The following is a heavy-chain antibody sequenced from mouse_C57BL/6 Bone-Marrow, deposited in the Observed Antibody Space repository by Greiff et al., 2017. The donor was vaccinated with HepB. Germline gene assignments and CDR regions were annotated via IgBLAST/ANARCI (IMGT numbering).Heavy chain of an antibody. CDR3: AREGRGYYFDY. CDR1: GYSITSGYY. CDR2: ISYDGSN. V-gene: IGHV3-6*01. Sequence: DVKLVESGPGLVKPSQSLSLTCSVTGYSITSGYYWNWIRQFPGNKLEWMGYISYDGSNNYNPSLKNRISITRDTSKNQFFLKLNSVTTEDTATYYCAREGRGYYFDYWGQGTTLTVSS. J-gene: IGHJ2*01. D-gene: IGHD1-1*01.